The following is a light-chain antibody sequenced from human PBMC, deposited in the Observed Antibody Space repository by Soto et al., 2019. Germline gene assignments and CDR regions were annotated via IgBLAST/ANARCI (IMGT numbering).Light chain of an antibody. Sequence: QSVLTQPPSVSGAPGQRATISCTGSSSNIGAGYDVHWYQQLPGTAPKLLIYGNSNRPSGVPDRFSGSKSGTSASLAITGLQAEDEADYYCQSYDRSLSYVFGTGTKVTVL. CDR3: QSYDRSLSYV. V-gene: IGLV1-40*01. J-gene: IGLJ1*01. CDR2: GNS. CDR1: SSNIGAGYD.